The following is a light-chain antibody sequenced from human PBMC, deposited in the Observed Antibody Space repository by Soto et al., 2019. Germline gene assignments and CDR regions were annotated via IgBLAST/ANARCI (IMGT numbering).Light chain of an antibody. J-gene: IGLJ2*01. CDR1: SGDIGGYNS. CDR3: SSYTTNITPVV. V-gene: IGLV2-14*01. Sequence: QSALTQPASVSGSPGQSITISCTGTSGDIGGYNSVSWYQQHPGKAPKLLISEVTNRPSGVSNRFSGSKSGNTASLTISGLQAEDEADYYCSSYTTNITPVVFGGGTKLTVL. CDR2: EVT.